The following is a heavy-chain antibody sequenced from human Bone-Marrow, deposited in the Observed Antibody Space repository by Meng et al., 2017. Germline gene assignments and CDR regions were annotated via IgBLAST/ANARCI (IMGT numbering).Heavy chain of an antibody. CDR1: GFTFSSYW. J-gene: IGHJ6*02. CDR2: IEQDGSEK. V-gene: IGHV3-7*01. Sequence: GESLKISCAASGFTFSSYWMSWVRQAPGKGLEWVANIEQDGSEKYYVDSVKGRFTISRDNAKNSLYLQMNSLRAEDTAVYYCARVNWGFTVKYYYYGMDVWGQGTTVTVSS. D-gene: IGHD7-27*01. CDR3: ARVNWGFTVKYYYYGMDV.